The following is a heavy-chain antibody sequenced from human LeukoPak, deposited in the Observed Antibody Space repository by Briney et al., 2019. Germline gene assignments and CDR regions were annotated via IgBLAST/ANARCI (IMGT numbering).Heavy chain of an antibody. CDR1: GYSSNSYG. D-gene: IGHD1-26*01. J-gene: IGHJ5*02. CDR2: INTYKGNT. CDR3: ARDQKVGTTATYTPFDP. V-gene: IGHV1-18*01. Sequence: ASVKVSCKASGYSSNSYGISWVRQAPGQGLEWMGWINTYKGNTNYAQKFQGRVSMTTDRSTSTAYLELRSLRSDDTAVYYCARDQKVGTTATYTPFDPWGQGTLVTVSS.